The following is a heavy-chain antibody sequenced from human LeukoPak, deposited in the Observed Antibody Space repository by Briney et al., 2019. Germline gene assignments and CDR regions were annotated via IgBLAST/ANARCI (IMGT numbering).Heavy chain of an antibody. CDR3: AKVTMVRGVKGAFDY. V-gene: IGHV3-23*01. CDR1: GFIFGGYT. D-gene: IGHD3-10*01. CDR2: ISASGANT. Sequence: GGSLRLSCAGSGFIFGGYTMNWVRQAPGKGLEWLSYISASGANTYYADSVKGRFTISRDNSKNTLYLRMNSLRAEDTAVYYCAKVTMVRGVKGAFDYWGQGTLVTVSS. J-gene: IGHJ4*02.